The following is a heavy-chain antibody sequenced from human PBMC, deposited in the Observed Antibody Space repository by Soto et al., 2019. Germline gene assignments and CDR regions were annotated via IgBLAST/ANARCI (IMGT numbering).Heavy chain of an antibody. CDR1: GGSITTGGSY. CDR2: IYHSGNT. D-gene: IGHD2-21*01. CDR3: ARARFQVIYGKPYFDY. V-gene: IGHV4-31*03. Sequence: SETLSLTCTVSGGSITTGGSYWSWIRQHPGKGLEWIGNIYHSGNTYYNPSLKSRLTISVDTSKNHFSLMVDSVTAADTAVYYCARARFQVIYGKPYFDYWGQGTLVTVS. J-gene: IGHJ4*02.